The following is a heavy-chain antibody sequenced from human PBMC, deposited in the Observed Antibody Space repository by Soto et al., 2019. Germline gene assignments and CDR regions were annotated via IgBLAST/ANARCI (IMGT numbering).Heavy chain of an antibody. CDR2: MNPDGSEQ. D-gene: IGHD2-21*01. Sequence: EVHLVESGGGLVQPGGSLRLSCAASGFTFSDYWMTWVRQTPGKGLEGVANMNPDGSEQYYLDYVKGRFTISRDNAKNSLYLQMNSLRGEDTAVYYCTRDLNHDCGPWGQGTEVIVSS. V-gene: IGHV3-7*04. CDR3: TRDLNHDCGP. J-gene: IGHJ5*02. CDR1: GFTFSDYW.